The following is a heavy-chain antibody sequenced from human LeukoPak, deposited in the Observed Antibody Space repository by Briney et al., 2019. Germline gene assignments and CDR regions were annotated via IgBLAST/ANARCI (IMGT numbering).Heavy chain of an antibody. J-gene: IGHJ4*02. CDR2: IYTSGST. CDR3: ARDGTRGSFYFDY. Sequence: PSETLSLTCTVSGGTISSGSYYWSWIRQPAGKGLEWIGRIYTSGSTNYNPSLKSRVTISVDTSNNQFSLKLSSVTAADTAVYYCARDGTRGSFYFDYWSQGTLVTVSS. CDR1: GGTISSGSYY. V-gene: IGHV4-61*02. D-gene: IGHD1-1*01.